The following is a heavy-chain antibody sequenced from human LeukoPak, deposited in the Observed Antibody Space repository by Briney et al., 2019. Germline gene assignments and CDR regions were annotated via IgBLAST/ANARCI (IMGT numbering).Heavy chain of an antibody. Sequence: PSETLSLTCTVSGGSISSYYWSWIRQPAGKGLEWIGRIYTSGSTNYNPSLKSRVTMSVDTSKNQFSLKLSSVTAADTAVYYCARERVNYDFWSGVPDFDPWGQGTLVTVSP. J-gene: IGHJ5*02. CDR3: ARERVNYDFWSGVPDFDP. D-gene: IGHD3-3*01. CDR1: GGSISSYY. V-gene: IGHV4-4*07. CDR2: IYTSGST.